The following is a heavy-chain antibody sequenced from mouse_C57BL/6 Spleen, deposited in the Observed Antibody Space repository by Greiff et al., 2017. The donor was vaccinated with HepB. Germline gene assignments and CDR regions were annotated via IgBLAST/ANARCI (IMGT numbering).Heavy chain of an antibody. D-gene: IGHD3-2*02. V-gene: IGHV14-2*01. CDR2: IDPEDSET. J-gene: IGHJ2*01. Sequence: EVQLVESGAELVKPGASVKLSCTASGFNIKDYYMHWVKQRTEQGLEWIGRIDPEDSETKYAPKFQGKATITADTSSNTAYLQLSSLTSEDTAVYYCARGSSGFDYWGQGTTLTVSS. CDR1: GFNIKDYY. CDR3: ARGSSGFDY.